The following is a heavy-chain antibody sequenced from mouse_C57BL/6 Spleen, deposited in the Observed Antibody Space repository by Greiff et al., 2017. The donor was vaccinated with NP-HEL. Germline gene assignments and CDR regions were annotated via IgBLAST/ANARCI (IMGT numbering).Heavy chain of an antibody. V-gene: IGHV1-47*01. D-gene: IGHD2-2*01. CDR2: FHPYNDDT. J-gene: IGHJ4*01. CDR3: ARGYDVDYAMDY. Sequence: QVHVKQSGAELVKPGASVKMSCKASGYTFTTYPIEWMEQNHGKSLEWIGNFHPYNDDTKYNEKFKGKATLTVEKSSSTVYLELSRLTSDDSAVYYCARGYDVDYAMDYWGQGTSVTVSS. CDR1: GYTFTTYP.